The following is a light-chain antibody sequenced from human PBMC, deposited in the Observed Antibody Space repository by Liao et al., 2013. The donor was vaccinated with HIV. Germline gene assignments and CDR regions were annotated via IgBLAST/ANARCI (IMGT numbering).Light chain of an antibody. CDR1: NLGNKY. J-gene: IGLJ1*01. CDR3: QAWDIGTGV. V-gene: IGLV3-1*01. CDR2: KDT. Sequence: SYELTQPPSVSVSPGQTASLTCSGDNLGNKYASWYQQKPGQSPVLVIYKDTKRPSGIPERFSGSKSGRTATLTITGTQTIDEADYYCQAWDIGTGVFGTGTKVTVL.